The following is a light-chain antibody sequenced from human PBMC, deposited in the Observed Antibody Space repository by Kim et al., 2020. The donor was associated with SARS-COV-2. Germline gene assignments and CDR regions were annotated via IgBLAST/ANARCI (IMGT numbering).Light chain of an antibody. V-gene: IGKV3-15*01. J-gene: IGKJ2*01. CDR3: QQYNRWPPYI. Sequence: EIVMTQSPATLSVSPGERATLSCRASQSVTSNLAWYQQRPGQAPRLLIYGASIRATGIPDRFSGSGSGTEFTLTISSLQPEDFALYYCQQYNRWPPYIFRQATRLEI. CDR1: QSVTSN. CDR2: GAS.